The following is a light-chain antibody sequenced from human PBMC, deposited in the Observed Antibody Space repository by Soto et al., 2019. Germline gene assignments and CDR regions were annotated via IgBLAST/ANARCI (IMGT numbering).Light chain of an antibody. J-gene: IGKJ5*01. Sequence: EIVLTQSPGTLSLSPGERATLSCRASQSVSRNYLAWYQQKPGQAPRLLIYGASSRATGIPDRFSGSGSGTDFTLTISRLEPEDFAVYYCQQYVTSPITFGQGTRLEIK. CDR2: GAS. V-gene: IGKV3-20*01. CDR1: QSVSRNY. CDR3: QQYVTSPIT.